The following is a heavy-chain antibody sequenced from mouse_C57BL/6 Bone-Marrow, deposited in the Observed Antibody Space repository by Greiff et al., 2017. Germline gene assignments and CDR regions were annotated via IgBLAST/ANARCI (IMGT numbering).Heavy chain of an antibody. D-gene: IGHD1-1*01. V-gene: IGHV1-80*01. CDR2: LYPGDGDT. CDR1: GYAFSSYW. CDR3: ARSPFIHFDY. J-gene: IGHJ2*01. Sequence: QVQLQQSGAELVKPGASVKISCKASGYAFSSYWMNWVKQRPGQGLEWIGQLYPGDGDTNYNGKFKGKATLTADKSSSTAYMQLSSLTSEDSAVYFCARSPFIHFDYWGQGTTLTVSS.